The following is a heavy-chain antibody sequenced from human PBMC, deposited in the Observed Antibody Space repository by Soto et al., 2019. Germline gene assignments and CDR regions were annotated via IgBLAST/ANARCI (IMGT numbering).Heavy chain of an antibody. CDR3: ARGWFGPDV. D-gene: IGHD3-10*01. Sequence: EVQLVESGGGLVQPGGSLRLSCAASGFTLSGRSMHWVRQAPGKGLVWVSGIDNAGTDSTYADSVKGRFTSSRDTAKNMLYLQTNSLRVEDTAVYYCARGWFGPDVWGKGTTVTVSS. J-gene: IGHJ6*04. CDR1: GFTLSGRS. CDR2: IDNAGTDS. V-gene: IGHV3-74*01.